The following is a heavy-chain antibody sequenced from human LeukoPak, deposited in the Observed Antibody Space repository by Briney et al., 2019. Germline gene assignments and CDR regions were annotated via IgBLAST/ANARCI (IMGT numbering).Heavy chain of an antibody. CDR3: ARGGYDILTGSGFSDY. D-gene: IGHD3-9*01. CDR1: GGSISSYY. J-gene: IGHJ4*02. V-gene: IGHV4-59*01. Sequence: PSETLSLTCTAPGGSISSYYWSWIRQPPGKGLEWIGYIYYSGSTNYNPSLKSRVTISVDTSKNQFSLKLSSVTAADTAVYYCARGGYDILTGSGFSDYWGQGTLVTVSS. CDR2: IYYSGST.